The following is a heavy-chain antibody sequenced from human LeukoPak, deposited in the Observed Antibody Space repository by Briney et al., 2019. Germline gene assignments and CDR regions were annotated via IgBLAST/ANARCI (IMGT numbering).Heavy chain of an antibody. CDR3: ARGLARTSMVTRGGVRFDY. CDR2: MNPNSGNT. J-gene: IGHJ4*02. V-gene: IGHV1-8*02. CDR1: GYTFTSYD. D-gene: IGHD5-18*01. Sequence: ASVKVSCKASGYTFTSYDINWVRQATGQGLEWMGWMNPNSGNTGYAQKFQGRVTMTRNTSISTANMELSSLRSEDTAVYYCARGLARTSMVTRGGVRFDYWGQGTLVTVSP.